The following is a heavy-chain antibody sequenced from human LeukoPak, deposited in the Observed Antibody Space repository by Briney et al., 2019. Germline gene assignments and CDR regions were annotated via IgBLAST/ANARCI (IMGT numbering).Heavy chain of an antibody. J-gene: IGHJ4*02. CDR2: ISYSGTA. CDR3: VRVRTGSISDH. V-gene: IGHV4-39*07. Sequence: SETLSLTCTVSGGSINTSPYYWGWVRQPPEKGLEWLGSISYSGTAYYNPSLRSRVTVSRDTSKNQFSLNLNSVTAADTAVYYCVRVRTGSISDHWGQGILVIVSS. D-gene: IGHD2-8*02. CDR1: GGSINTSPYY.